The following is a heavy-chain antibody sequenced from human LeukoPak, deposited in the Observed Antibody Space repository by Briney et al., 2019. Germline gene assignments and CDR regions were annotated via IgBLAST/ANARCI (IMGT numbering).Heavy chain of an antibody. CDR1: GYTFTGYY. CDR3: ARTEMATIHDAFDI. J-gene: IGHJ3*02. CDR2: INPNSGGT. Sequence: ASVKVSCKASGYTFTGYYMHWVRQAPGRGLKWMGCINPNSGGTNYAQKFQGWVTMTRDTSISTAYMELSRLRSDDTAVYYCARTEMATIHDAFDIWGQGTMVTVSS. V-gene: IGHV1-2*04. D-gene: IGHD5-24*01.